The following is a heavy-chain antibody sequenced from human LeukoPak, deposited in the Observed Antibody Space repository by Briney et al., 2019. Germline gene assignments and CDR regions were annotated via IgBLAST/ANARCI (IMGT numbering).Heavy chain of an antibody. CDR1: GFTFDEYG. D-gene: IGHD2-2*02. CDR3: AKGRYCSSTSCHTYYYYGMDV. CDR2: ITWNSGTI. J-gene: IGHJ6*02. Sequence: GGSLRLSCAASGFTFDEYGMHWVRQAPGKGLEWVSHITWNSGTISYADSVKGRFTISRDNSKNTLYLQMNSLRAEDTAVYYCAKGRYCSSTSCHTYYYYGMDVWGQGTTVTVSS. V-gene: IGHV3-9*01.